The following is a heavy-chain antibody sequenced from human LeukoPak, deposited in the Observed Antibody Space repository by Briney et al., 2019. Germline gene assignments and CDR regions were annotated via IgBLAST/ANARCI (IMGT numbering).Heavy chain of an antibody. D-gene: IGHD4-11*01. CDR2: LYYSGYT. CDR1: GGSISSGSYY. J-gene: IGHJ4*02. CDR3: ARDSSVTTPYFDY. V-gene: IGHV4-39*07. Sequence: SETLSLTCTVSGGSISSGSYYWGWIRQPPGKGLEWIGSLYYSGYTYYNPSLKSRVTISVDTSKNQFSLKLSSVTAADTAVYYCARDSSVTTPYFDYWGQGTLVTVSS.